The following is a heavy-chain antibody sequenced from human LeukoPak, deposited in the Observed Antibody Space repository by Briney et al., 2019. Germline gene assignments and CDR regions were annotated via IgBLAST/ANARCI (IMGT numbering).Heavy chain of an antibody. CDR2: ISGRSFSI. CDR1: GFAFNESY. Sequence: GGSLRLSCAASGFAFNESYMTWIRQAPGKGLEWAGYISGRSFSIYYADSVQGRFTISRDNPTNSLFLHMSSLRADDTAVYFCARGKRWFDSWGQGTLVTVSS. V-gene: IGHV3-11*01. CDR3: ARGKRWFDS. D-gene: IGHD2/OR15-2a*01. J-gene: IGHJ5*01.